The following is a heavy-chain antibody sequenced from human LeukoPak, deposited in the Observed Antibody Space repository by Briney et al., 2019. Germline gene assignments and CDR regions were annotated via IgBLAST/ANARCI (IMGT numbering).Heavy chain of an antibody. J-gene: IGHJ4*02. V-gene: IGHV3-7*01. CDR3: VRNGGSLDY. CDR2: INLDGTDK. CDR1: GFSLSNHW. Sequence: AGGSLRLSCAASGFSLSNHWMSWVRQAPGKGLEWVASINLDGTDKYYVDAVKGRFTISRDNAKNSLFLEMNSLRATDTAVYYCVRNGGSLDYWGQGTLVTVSS. D-gene: IGHD2-15*01.